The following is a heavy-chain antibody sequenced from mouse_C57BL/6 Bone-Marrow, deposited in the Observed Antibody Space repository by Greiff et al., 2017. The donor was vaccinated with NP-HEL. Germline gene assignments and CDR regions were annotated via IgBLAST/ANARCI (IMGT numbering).Heavy chain of an antibody. CDR2: IWRGGST. D-gene: IGHD2-3*01. J-gene: IGHJ4*01. CDR1: GFSLTSYG. CDR3: AKNSPDGYPHYYAMDY. V-gene: IGHV2-5*01. Sequence: QVQLQQSGPGLVQPSQSLSITCTVSGFSLTSYGVHWVRQSPGKGLEWLGVIWRGGSTDYNAAFMSRLSITKDNSKSQVFFKMNSLQADDTAIYYCAKNSPDGYPHYYAMDYWGQGTSVTVSS.